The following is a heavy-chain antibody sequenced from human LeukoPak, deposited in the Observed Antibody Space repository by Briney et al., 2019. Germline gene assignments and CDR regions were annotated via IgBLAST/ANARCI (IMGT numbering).Heavy chain of an antibody. Sequence: GGSLRLSCAASGFTFSNYGMSWVRQAPGKGLEWVSAVTGTGGSKYYADSVKGRFTISRDNSKNTLYLQMNSLRGEDTAIYYCAKNGYSSGWYPENWGQGTLVTVSS. CDR3: AKNGYSSGWYPEN. D-gene: IGHD6-19*01. V-gene: IGHV3-23*01. CDR1: GFTFSNYG. CDR2: VTGTGGSK. J-gene: IGHJ4*02.